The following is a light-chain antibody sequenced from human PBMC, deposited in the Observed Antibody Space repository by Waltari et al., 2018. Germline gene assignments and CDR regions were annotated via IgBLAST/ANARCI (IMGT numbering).Light chain of an antibody. CDR3: SSFVGNNNLV. CDR2: EVT. V-gene: IGLV2-8*01. CDR1: SSDVGHYNY. Sequence: QSALTQPPSASGSPGQSVTISCTGLSSDVGHYNYVSWYQQHPGKAPKLIMYEVTLRPSGVLDRFSVSKSGNTASLTVSGLQAVDEAYSYCSSFVGNNNLVFGGGTKVTVL. J-gene: IGLJ3*02.